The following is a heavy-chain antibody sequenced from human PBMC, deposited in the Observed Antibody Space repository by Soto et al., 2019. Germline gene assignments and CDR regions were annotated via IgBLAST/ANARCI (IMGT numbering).Heavy chain of an antibody. V-gene: IGHV5-51*01. D-gene: IGHD2-15*01. Sequence: GESLKISCKGSGYSFTSYWIGWVRQMPGKGLEWMGIIYPGDSDTRYSPPFQGQVTISADKSISTAYLQWSSLKASDTAMYYCARSLAYGSGSNYYYYGMDVWGQGTTVTVSS. J-gene: IGHJ6*02. CDR2: IYPGDSDT. CDR1: GYSFTSYW. CDR3: ARSLAYGSGSNYYYYGMDV.